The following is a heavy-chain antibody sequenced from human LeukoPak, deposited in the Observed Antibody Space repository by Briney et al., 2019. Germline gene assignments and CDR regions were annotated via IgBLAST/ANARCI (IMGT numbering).Heavy chain of an antibody. CDR2: INHSGST. J-gene: IGHJ4*02. CDR1: GVSSSGDV. D-gene: IGHD3-22*01. Sequence: SETLSLTCAVYGVSSSGDVWSYGCQSPQKGLEWIGEINHSGSTNYNPSLKSRVTMSVDTSKSQFSLKLSSMTAADTAVFYIARSHYYIISGDPDDYWGQGILVTVSS. CDR3: ARSHYYIISGDPDDY. V-gene: IGHV4-34*01.